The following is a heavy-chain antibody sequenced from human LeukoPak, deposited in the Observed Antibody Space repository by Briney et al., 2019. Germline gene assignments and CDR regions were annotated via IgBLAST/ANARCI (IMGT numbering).Heavy chain of an antibody. D-gene: IGHD3-22*01. V-gene: IGHV4-34*01. CDR2: INHSGGT. CDR3: AGGYYYDSSGPDSFDP. CDR1: GGSFSGYY. J-gene: IGHJ5*02. Sequence: SETLSLTCAVYGGSFSGYYWSWIRQPPGKGLEWIGEINHSGGTNYNPSLKSRVTISVDTSKNQFSLKLSSVTAADTAVYYCAGGYYYDSSGPDSFDPWRPGTLVTVSS.